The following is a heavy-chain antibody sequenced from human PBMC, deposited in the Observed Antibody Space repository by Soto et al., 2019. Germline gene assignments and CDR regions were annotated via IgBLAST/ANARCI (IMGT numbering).Heavy chain of an antibody. V-gene: IGHV5-51*01. CDR2: VHPANSET. J-gene: IGHJ5*02. D-gene: IGHD3-10*01. CDR3: ARRMYYSPEFEP. CDR1: GYSFTTYW. Sequence: GESLKISCQASGYSFTTYWITWVRQMSGKGLEWMGIVHPANSETQYFPSFQGRVTISVDKSINNVYLQWDSLKASDTAIYYCARRMYYSPEFEPWGKGTLVNVSS.